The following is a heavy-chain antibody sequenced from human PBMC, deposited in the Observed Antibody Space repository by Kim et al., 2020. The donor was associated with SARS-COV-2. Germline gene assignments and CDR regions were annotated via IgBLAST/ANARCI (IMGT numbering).Heavy chain of an antibody. CDR3: ARGFDY. J-gene: IGHJ4*02. V-gene: IGHV4-59*09. Sequence: HYSGSNNYTPSLTSRVTISVDTSKNQFSLKLSSVTAADTVVYYCARGFDYWGQGTLVTVSS. CDR2: HYSGSN.